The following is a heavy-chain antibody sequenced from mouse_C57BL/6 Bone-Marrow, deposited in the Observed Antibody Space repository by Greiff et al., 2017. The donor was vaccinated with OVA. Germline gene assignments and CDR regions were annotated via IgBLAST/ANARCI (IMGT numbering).Heavy chain of an antibody. J-gene: IGHJ2*01. D-gene: IGHD1-1*01. CDR3: ARWITTVVAAYYFDY. CDR1: GYTFTSYW. V-gene: IGHV1-55*01. CDR2: IYPGSGST. Sequence: QVQLQQPGAELVKPGASVKMSCKASGYTFTSYWITWVKQRPGQGLEWIGDIYPGSGSTNYNEKFKSKATLTVDTSSSTAYMQLSSLTSEDSAVYYCARWITTVVAAYYFDYWGQGTTLTVSS.